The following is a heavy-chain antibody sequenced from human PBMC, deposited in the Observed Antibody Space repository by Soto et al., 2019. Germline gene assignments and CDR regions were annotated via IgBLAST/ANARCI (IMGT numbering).Heavy chain of an antibody. CDR2: INPSVGTT. CDR3: VRDLYSRSWYVRALDI. D-gene: IGHD6-13*01. V-gene: IGHV1-46*03. CDR1: GDTFTGYS. Sequence: ASVKVSCKASGDTFTGYSLHWVRQAPGQGLEWMGIINPSVGTTNYAQKIQDRVTMTRDTSTNTVYMELSSLKSEDTAVHYCVRDLYSRSWYVRALDIWGQGTMVTVSS. J-gene: IGHJ3*02.